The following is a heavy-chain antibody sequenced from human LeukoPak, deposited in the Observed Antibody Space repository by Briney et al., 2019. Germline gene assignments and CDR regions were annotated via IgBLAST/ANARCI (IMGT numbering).Heavy chain of an antibody. CDR1: GFTFSSYS. CDR2: ISTSSIYI. CDR3: AKIVGVYYYDSSGPTDFDY. Sequence: GGSLRLSCAASGFTFSSYSMNWVRQAPGKGLEWVSSISTSSIYIYYADSVKGRFTISRDNAKNSLFLQMNSLRAEDTAVYYCAKIVGVYYYDSSGPTDFDYWGQGTLVTVSS. D-gene: IGHD3-22*01. J-gene: IGHJ4*02. V-gene: IGHV3-21*01.